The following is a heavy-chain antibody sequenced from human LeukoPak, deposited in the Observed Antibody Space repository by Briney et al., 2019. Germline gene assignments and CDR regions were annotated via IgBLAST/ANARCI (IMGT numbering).Heavy chain of an antibody. Sequence: GGSLRLSCAASGLTFSDYYMSWIRQAPGKGLEWVSYISSSGSTIYYADSVKGRFTISRDNAKNSLYLQMNSLRAEDTAVYYCARMYSSSWQANWFDPWGQGALVTVSS. CDR3: ARMYSSSWQANWFDP. V-gene: IGHV3-11*01. CDR1: GLTFSDYY. CDR2: ISSSGSTI. D-gene: IGHD6-13*01. J-gene: IGHJ5*02.